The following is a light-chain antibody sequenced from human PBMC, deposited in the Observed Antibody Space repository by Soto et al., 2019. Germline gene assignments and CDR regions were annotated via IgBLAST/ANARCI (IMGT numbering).Light chain of an antibody. CDR1: QGISNY. CDR3: QKYNSAPWT. J-gene: IGKJ1*01. CDR2: AAS. V-gene: IGKV1-27*01. Sequence: DIQMTQSPSSLSASVGDRVTITCRARQGISNYLAWYQQKPGQVPKLLIYAASTLQSGVPSRFSGSGSGTDFTLTISSLQAEDVATYYCQKYNSAPWTFGQGTKVDIK.